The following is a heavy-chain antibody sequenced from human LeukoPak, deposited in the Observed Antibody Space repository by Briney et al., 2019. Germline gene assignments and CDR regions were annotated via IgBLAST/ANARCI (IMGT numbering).Heavy chain of an antibody. CDR1: GGSFSGYY. CDR3: ARLAVITNWFDP. V-gene: IGHV4-34*01. J-gene: IGHJ5*02. CDR2: INHSGST. Sequence: SETLSLTCAVYGGSFSGYYWSWIRQPPGKGLEWIGEINHSGSTNYNPSLKSRVTISVDTSKNQFSLKLSSVTAADTAVYYCARLAVITNWFDPWGQGTLVTVSS. D-gene: IGHD3-22*01.